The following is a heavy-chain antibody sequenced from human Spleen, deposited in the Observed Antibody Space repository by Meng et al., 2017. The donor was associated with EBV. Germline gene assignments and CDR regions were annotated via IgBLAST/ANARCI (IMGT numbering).Heavy chain of an antibody. Sequence: GQLKEAGPGRVKPSGTLSLTCAVSGGSISSTNWWNWVRQPPGKGLEWIGEIDHSGRTKYNPSLKSRVAISVDNSKNHFSLKVNSVTAADTAVYYCARIDDGYTHFDNWGQGTLVTVSS. CDR3: ARIDDGYTHFDN. CDR2: IDHSGRT. CDR1: GGSISSTNW. D-gene: IGHD5-24*01. V-gene: IGHV4-4*02. J-gene: IGHJ4*02.